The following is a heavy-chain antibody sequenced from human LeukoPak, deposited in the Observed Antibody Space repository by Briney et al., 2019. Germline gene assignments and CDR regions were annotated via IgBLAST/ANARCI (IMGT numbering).Heavy chain of an antibody. J-gene: IGHJ4*02. D-gene: IGHD6-13*01. V-gene: IGHV1-18*01. CDR2: ISAYNGNT. CDR1: GYTFTSYG. CDR3: ASQIGIAAAGTLGY. Sequence: ASVKVSCKASGYTFTSYGISWVRQAPGQGLEWMGWISAYNGNTNYAQKLQGRVTMTTDTSTSTAYVELRSLRSDDTAVYYCASQIGIAAAGTLGYWGQGTLVTVSS.